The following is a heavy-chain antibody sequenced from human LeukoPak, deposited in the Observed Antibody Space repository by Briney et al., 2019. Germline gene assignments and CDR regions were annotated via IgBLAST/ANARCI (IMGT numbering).Heavy chain of an antibody. D-gene: IGHD1-26*01. V-gene: IGHV1-18*01. CDR3: ARESHFSGSFPFDY. Sequence: GASVKVSCKASGYTFTSYGISWVRQAPGQGLEWMGWISAYNGNTNYARKLQGRVTMTTDTSTSTAYMELRSLRSDDTAVYYCARESHFSGSFPFDYWGQGTLVTVSS. J-gene: IGHJ4*02. CDR1: GYTFTSYG. CDR2: ISAYNGNT.